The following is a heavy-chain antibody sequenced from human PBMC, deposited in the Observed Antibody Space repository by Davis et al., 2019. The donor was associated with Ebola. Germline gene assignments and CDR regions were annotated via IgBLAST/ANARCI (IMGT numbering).Heavy chain of an antibody. J-gene: IGHJ4*02. Sequence: ASVQVSCMASEFSSTKYSINWVRQAPGQGLEWMGWINTNTGNPTYAQGFTGRFVFSLDTSVSTAYLQITSLRADDTAVYYCARDIGEMALDYWGQGTLVTVSS. CDR2: INTNTGNP. CDR3: ARDIGEMALDY. D-gene: IGHD3-10*01. V-gene: IGHV7-4-1*02. CDR1: EFSSTKYS.